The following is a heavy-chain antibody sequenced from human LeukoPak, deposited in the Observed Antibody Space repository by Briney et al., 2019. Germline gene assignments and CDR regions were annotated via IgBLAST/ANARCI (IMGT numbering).Heavy chain of an antibody. CDR3: ARGLSSGWYKSFDY. CDR1: GGSLSSNY. J-gene: IGHJ4*02. D-gene: IGHD6-19*01. V-gene: IGHV4-4*07. CDR2: IHASGTT. Sequence: RPSETLSLTCTISGGSLSSNYWSWIRQPAGKGLEWIGRIHASGTTNYDPSLKRRLTISADTSKNQFSLKLSSVTAADTAVYYCARGLSSGWYKSFDYWGQGTLVTVSS.